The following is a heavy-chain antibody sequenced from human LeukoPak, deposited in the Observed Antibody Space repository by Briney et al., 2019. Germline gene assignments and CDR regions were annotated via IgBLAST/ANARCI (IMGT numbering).Heavy chain of an antibody. Sequence: GGSLRLSCAASGFTFSSYSMNWVRQAPGKGLEWVSSISSSSSYMYYADSVKGRFTISRDNAKNSLYLQMNSLRAEDTAVYYCARTYYYDSSGYYFPFDYWGQGTLVTVSS. CDR1: GFTFSSYS. CDR2: ISSSSSYM. V-gene: IGHV3-21*01. D-gene: IGHD3-22*01. CDR3: ARTYYYDSSGYYFPFDY. J-gene: IGHJ4*02.